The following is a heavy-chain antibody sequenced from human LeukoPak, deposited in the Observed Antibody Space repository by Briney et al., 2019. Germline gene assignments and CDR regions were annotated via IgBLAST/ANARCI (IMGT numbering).Heavy chain of an antibody. Sequence: PGGSLRLSCAASGFNFRGYNMNWVRQAPGKGLEWVSSMSTSSTYIYYADSIKGRFTISRDDARSLLYLQMDSLRAEDTAGYYCVRDFAFGFCNTTTCRYPFDSWGQGTLVTVSS. J-gene: IGHJ4*02. CDR1: GFNFRGYN. CDR3: VRDFAFGFCNTTTCRYPFDS. CDR2: MSTSSTYI. D-gene: IGHD3-16*01. V-gene: IGHV3-21*06.